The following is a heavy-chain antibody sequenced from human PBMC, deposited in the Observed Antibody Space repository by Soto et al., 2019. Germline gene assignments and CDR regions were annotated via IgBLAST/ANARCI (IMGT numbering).Heavy chain of an antibody. V-gene: IGHV4-34*01. CDR3: AEGFILGVGEFSRRGGYLYHLDV. CDR1: GGSFSGYQ. J-gene: IGHJ6*03. Sequence: QVQLQQWGAGLLKPSETLSLTCAVYGGSFSGYQWSWIRQTPGKGLEWIGEINDSGNINYNPSLKRSVTLLVETPKKQIPPKLRSGTAADTAVYFWAEGFILGVGEFSRRGGYLYHLDVWGKGTPVTVPS. CDR2: INDSGNI. D-gene: IGHD3-10*01.